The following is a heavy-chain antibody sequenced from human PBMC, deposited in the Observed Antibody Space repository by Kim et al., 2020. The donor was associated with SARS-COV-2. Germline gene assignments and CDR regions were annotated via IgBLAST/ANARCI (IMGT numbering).Heavy chain of an antibody. CDR1: GFTFSSYG. V-gene: IGHV3-30*18. D-gene: IGHD6-13*01. CDR2: ISYDGSNK. J-gene: IGHJ4*02. Sequence: GGSLRLSCAASGFTFSSYGMHWVRQAPGKGLEWVALISYDGSNKYYADSVKGRFTISRDNSKNTLYLQMNSLRAEDTAVYYCAKVGGIAAAGLDYWGQG. CDR3: AKVGGIAAAGLDY.